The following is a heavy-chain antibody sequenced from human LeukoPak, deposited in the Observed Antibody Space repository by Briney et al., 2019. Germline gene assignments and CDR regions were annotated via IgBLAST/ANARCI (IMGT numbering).Heavy chain of an antibody. CDR3: ARDIGRFGELFTPYFDY. J-gene: IGHJ4*02. Sequence: GGSLRLSCAASGFTFDDYGMSWVRQAPGKGLEWVSGINWNGGSTGYADSVKGRFTISRDNAKNSLYLQMNSLRAEDTALYYCARDIGRFGELFTPYFDYWGQGTLVTVSS. CDR2: INWNGGST. CDR1: GFTFDDYG. V-gene: IGHV3-20*04. D-gene: IGHD3-10*01.